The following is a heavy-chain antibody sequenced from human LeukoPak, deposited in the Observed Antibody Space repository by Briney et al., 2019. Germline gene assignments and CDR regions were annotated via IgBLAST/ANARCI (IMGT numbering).Heavy chain of an antibody. V-gene: IGHV1-46*01. Sequence: ASVKVSWKASGYTFTSYYMHWVRQSPGQGLEWMGIINPSGGSTSYAQKFQGRVTMTRDTSTSTVYMELSSLRSEDTAVYYCAREVVVTAPHLDYWGQGTLVTVSS. CDR3: AREVVVTAPHLDY. CDR2: INPSGGST. D-gene: IGHD2-21*02. CDR1: GYTFTSYY. J-gene: IGHJ4*02.